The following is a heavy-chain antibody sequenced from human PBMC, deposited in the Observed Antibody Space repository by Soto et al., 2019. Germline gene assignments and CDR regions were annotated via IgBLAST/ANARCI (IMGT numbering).Heavy chain of an antibody. D-gene: IGHD3-3*01. CDR2: IIPIFGTA. V-gene: IGHV1-69*01. J-gene: IGHJ6*02. CDR3: ARGPYYDFWGTNPRGYSYYYYGMDV. CDR1: GGTFSSYA. Sequence: QVQLVQSGAEVKKPGSSVKVSCKASGGTFSSYAISWVRQAPGQGLEWMGGIIPIFGTANYAQKFQGRVTITADESTSNAYMELSSLRSEDTAVYYCARGPYYDFWGTNPRGYSYYYYGMDVWGQGTTVTVSS.